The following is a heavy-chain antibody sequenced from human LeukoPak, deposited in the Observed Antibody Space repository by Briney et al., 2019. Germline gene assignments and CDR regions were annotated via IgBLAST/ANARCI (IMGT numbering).Heavy chain of an antibody. Sequence: EASVKVPCKASGYTFINNWMHWVRQAPGQGLEWVGLINPTGTTTLYAQKFQGRVTLTRDMSTSTDYMELRSLKSEDTAVYYCARGNSVGDIAWWFDPWGQGTLVTVSS. D-gene: IGHD3-10*01. J-gene: IGHJ5*02. CDR1: GYTFINNW. CDR3: ARGNSVGDIAWWFDP. V-gene: IGHV1-46*01. CDR2: INPTGTTT.